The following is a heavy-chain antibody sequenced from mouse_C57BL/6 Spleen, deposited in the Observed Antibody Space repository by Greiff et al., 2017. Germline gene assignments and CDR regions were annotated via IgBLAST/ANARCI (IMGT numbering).Heavy chain of an antibody. CDR3: ANGNSAWCAY. V-gene: IGHV1-69*01. Sequence: VQLQQSGAELVMPGASVKLSCKASGYTFTSYWMPWVKQRPGQGLEWIGEIDPSDSYTNYNQKFTGKSPLTVDKSSSTAYMQLNSLTSEDSAVYYCANGNSAWCAYGGQETLVTVSA. J-gene: IGHJ3*01. CDR2: IDPSDSYT. CDR1: GYTFTSYW. D-gene: IGHD4-1*01.